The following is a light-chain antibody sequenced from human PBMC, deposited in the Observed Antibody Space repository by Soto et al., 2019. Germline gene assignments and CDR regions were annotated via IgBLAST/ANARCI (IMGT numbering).Light chain of an antibody. CDR3: SSFTSAYTFV. J-gene: IGLJ1*01. CDR1: RSDVGGYDS. V-gene: IGLV2-14*01. CDR2: EVS. Sequence: QSALTQPASVSGSPGQTITISCIGSRSDVGGYDSVSWYQQHPGRAPKVIIYEVSKRPSGVSDRFSGSKSGNTASLTISGLQTQDEADYYCSSFTSAYTFVFGTGTKLTVL.